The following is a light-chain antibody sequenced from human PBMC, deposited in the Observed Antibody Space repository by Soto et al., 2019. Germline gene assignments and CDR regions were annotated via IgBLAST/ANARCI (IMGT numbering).Light chain of an antibody. CDR2: EVS. V-gene: IGLV2-14*01. CDR3: SSYTSSGV. CDR1: SSDVGGYNY. Sequence: QSALTQPASVSGSPGQSITISCTGTSSDVGGYNYVSWYQQHPGKAPKLMIYEVSNRPSGVSNRFSGSKSGNTASLTISGLQAEDEAEYYCSSYTSSGVFGGGTKLTVL. J-gene: IGLJ3*02.